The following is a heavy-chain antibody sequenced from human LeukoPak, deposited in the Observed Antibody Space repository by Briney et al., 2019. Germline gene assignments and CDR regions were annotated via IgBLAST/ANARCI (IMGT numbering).Heavy chain of an antibody. Sequence: SVKVSCKVSGYTLTELSMHWVRQAPGKGLEWMGGFDPEDGETIYAQKFQGRVTMTEDTSTDTAYMELSSLRSEDTAVYYCAAAPQTYYYDSGDYYSDYWSQGTLVTVSS. CDR2: FDPEDGET. J-gene: IGHJ4*02. CDR3: AAAPQTYYYDSGDYYSDY. V-gene: IGHV1-24*01. D-gene: IGHD3-22*01. CDR1: GYTLTELS.